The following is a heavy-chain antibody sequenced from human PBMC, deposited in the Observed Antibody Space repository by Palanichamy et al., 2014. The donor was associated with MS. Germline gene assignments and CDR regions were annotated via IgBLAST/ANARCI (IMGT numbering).Heavy chain of an antibody. CDR3: ARLGAAAGTPVDY. J-gene: IGHJ4*02. Sequence: VQLVESGGGLVKPGGSLRLSCAASGFTFSTYGMNWVRQAPGKGLDWVSSITSTSTYIYYADSVKGRFTISRDNAKNSLYLQMNSLRVEDTAVYYCARLGAAAGTPVDYWGQGSLVTVSS. D-gene: IGHD6-13*01. V-gene: IGHV3-21*01. CDR2: ITSTSTYI. CDR1: GFTFSTYG.